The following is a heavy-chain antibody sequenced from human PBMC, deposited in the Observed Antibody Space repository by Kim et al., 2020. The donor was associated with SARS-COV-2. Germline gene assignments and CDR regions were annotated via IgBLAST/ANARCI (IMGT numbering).Heavy chain of an antibody. CDR3: ARGESSAVAGSNWFDP. CDR2: INAGNGNT. V-gene: IGHV1-3*01. CDR1: GYTFTSYA. Sequence: ASVKVSCKSSGYTFTSYAMHWVRQAPGQRLEWMGWINAGNGNTKYSQKFQGRVTITRDTSASTAYMELSSLRSEDTAVYYCARGESSAVAGSNWFDPWGQGTLVTVSS. D-gene: IGHD6-19*01. J-gene: IGHJ5*02.